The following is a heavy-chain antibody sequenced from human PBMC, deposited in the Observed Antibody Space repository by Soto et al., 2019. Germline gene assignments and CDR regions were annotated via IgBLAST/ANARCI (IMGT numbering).Heavy chain of an antibody. V-gene: IGHV3-74*01. CDR1: GFTFNYYW. Sequence: EVPLEESEGGLVQRGGSLRLSCAASGFTFNYYWMHWVRQAPGQGLVWVSHIHSDGSSTTYADSVKGRFTISRDNAKNTLYLQMNSLRAEDTAVYYCARGDKGGFDLWGQGTTVTVSS. CDR3: ARGDKGGFDL. CDR2: IHSDGSST. D-gene: IGHD2-21*02. J-gene: IGHJ3*01.